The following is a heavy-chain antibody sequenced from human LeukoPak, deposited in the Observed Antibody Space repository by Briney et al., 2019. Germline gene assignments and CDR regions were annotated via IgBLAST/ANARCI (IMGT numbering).Heavy chain of an antibody. Sequence: PSETLSLTCTVSGGSISSYYWSWIRQPPGKGLEWIGYIYYSGSTSYNPSLKSRVTISVDTSKNQFSLKLSSVTAADTAVYYCARPRIAARPGGAFDIWGQGTMVTVSS. CDR1: GGSISSYY. CDR3: ARPRIAARPGGAFDI. J-gene: IGHJ3*02. CDR2: IYYSGST. V-gene: IGHV4-59*08. D-gene: IGHD6-6*01.